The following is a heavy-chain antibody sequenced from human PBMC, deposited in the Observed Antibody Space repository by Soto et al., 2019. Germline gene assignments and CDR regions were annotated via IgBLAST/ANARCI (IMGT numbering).Heavy chain of an antibody. V-gene: IGHV3-33*01. CDR1: GFTFSSYG. CDR2: IWYDGSNK. D-gene: IGHD2-21*02. Sequence: PGGSLRLSCAASGFTFSSYGMHWVRQAPCKGLEWVAVIWYDGSNKYYADSVKGRFTISRDDSKNTLYLQMNSLRAEDTAVYYCARDVHVVTTYRYYGMDVWGKGTTVTVSS. J-gene: IGHJ6*04. CDR3: ARDVHVVTTYRYYGMDV.